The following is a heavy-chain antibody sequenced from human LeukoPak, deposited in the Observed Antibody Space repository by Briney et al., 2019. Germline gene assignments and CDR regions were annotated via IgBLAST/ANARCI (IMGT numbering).Heavy chain of an antibody. CDR2: INPTGSTT. CDR1: GYTFTSHY. J-gene: IGHJ5*02. D-gene: IGHD3-10*01. Sequence: VASVKVSCKASGYTFTSHYMHWGRQAPGQGLKWMGVINPTGSTTTYAKKLQGRVIMTRDTSTNTDYMELSNLRSEDTAVYYCARDNSVGDIAWWFDPWGQGTLATVSS. V-gene: IGHV1-46*04. CDR3: ARDNSVGDIAWWFDP.